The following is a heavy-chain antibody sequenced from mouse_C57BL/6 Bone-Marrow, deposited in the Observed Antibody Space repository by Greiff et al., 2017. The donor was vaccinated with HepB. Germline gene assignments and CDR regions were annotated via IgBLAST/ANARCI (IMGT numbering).Heavy chain of an antibody. D-gene: IGHD1-1*01. CDR1: GYSFTGYF. Sequence: VQLQQSGPELVKPGDSVKISCKASGYSFTGYFMNWVMQSHGKSLEWIGRINPYNGDTFYNQKFKGKATLTVDKSYSTAHMELRSLTSEDSAVYYCARCNYYGSSSWFAYWGQGTLVTVSA. CDR3: ARCNYYGSSSWFAY. J-gene: IGHJ3*01. V-gene: IGHV1-20*01. CDR2: INPYNGDT.